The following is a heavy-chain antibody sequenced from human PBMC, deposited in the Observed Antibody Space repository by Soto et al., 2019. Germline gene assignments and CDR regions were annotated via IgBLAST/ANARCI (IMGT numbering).Heavy chain of an antibody. CDR1: GFTFSSYA. Sequence: DVQLLESGGGLVQPDGSLRLSCAASGFTFSSYAMGWVRQGPGKGLEWVAAVSIGGSTHYADSVRGRFTISRDNSKNTLSLQMNSLTAEDTAVYFCAKRRGAGGHFDYWGQGALVTVSS. D-gene: IGHD2-15*01. J-gene: IGHJ4*02. V-gene: IGHV3-23*01. CDR2: VSIGGST. CDR3: AKRRGAGGHFDY.